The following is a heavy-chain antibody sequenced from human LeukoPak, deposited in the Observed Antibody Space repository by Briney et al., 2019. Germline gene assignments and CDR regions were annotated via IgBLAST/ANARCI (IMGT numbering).Heavy chain of an antibody. CDR1: GGTFDNSA. CDR2: IIPILNIP. V-gene: IGHV1-69*04. Sequence: SVKVSCKASGGTFDNSAINWVRQAPGQGLEWMGRIIPILNIPNYAQKLQGRVTIAADKSTSTAYMELSSLRSDDTAVYYCAREKMEVGYNGLDVWGQGTTVTVSS. J-gene: IGHJ6*02. CDR3: AREKMEVGYNGLDV. D-gene: IGHD1-1*01.